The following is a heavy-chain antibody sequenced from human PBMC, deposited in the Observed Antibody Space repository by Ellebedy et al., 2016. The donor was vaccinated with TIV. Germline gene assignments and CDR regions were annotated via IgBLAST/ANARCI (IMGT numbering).Heavy chain of an antibody. Sequence: GGFLRLSXAASGFTFSSYWMHWVRQAPGKGLVWVSRINSDGSSTSYADSVKGRFTISRDNAKNTLYLQMNSLRAEDTAVYYCARLPPTSIDYYGMDVWGQGTTVTVSS. CDR3: ARLPPTSIDYYGMDV. CDR1: GFTFSSYW. V-gene: IGHV3-74*01. CDR2: INSDGSST. J-gene: IGHJ6*02. D-gene: IGHD2/OR15-2a*01.